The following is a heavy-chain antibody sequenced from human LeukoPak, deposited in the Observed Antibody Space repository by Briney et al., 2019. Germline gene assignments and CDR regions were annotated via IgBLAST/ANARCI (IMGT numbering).Heavy chain of an antibody. Sequence: GESLKISRKCSGYSFTSDWIAWGRQMPGKGLEWMGIIYPGDSNTRYSPSFQGQVTISADKSISTAYLQWSSLKASDNAMYYCARHERQQPKRAVYTWGQGTLVTVSS. CDR1: GYSFTSDW. J-gene: IGHJ5*02. CDR2: IYPGDSNT. V-gene: IGHV5-51*01. D-gene: IGHD6-13*01. CDR3: ARHERQQPKRAVYT.